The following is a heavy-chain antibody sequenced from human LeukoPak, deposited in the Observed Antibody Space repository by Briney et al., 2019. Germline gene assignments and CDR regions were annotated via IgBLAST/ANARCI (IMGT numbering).Heavy chain of an antibody. D-gene: IGHD2-8*02. J-gene: IGHJ3*01. CDR1: GFTFSSYG. Sequence: GGSLRLSCAASGFTFSSYGMHWVRQAPGKGLEWVAVIWYDGSNKYYADSVKGRFTISRDNSKNTLYLQMNSLKVEDTATYYCIRVKTGGAFDVWGQGTMVTVSS. V-gene: IGHV3-33*01. CDR2: IWYDGSNK. CDR3: IRVKTGGAFDV.